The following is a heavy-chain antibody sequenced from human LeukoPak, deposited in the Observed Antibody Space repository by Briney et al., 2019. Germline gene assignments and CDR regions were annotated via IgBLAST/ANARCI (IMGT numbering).Heavy chain of an antibody. CDR1: GFTFSSYA. V-gene: IGHV3-23*01. CDR3: AELGITMIGGV. CDR2: ISGCGGST. D-gene: IGHD3-10*02. Sequence: GGSLRLSCAASGFTFSSYAMSWVRQAPGEGLEWVSSISGCGGSTYYADSGKGRFTIYRDNSKNTLYLKMNSLRVEDTAVYYCAELGITMIGGVWGKGTTVTISS. J-gene: IGHJ6*04.